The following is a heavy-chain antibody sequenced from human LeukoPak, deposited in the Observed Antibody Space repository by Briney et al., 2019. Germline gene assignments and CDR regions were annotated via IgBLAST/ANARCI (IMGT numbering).Heavy chain of an antibody. CDR3: ASGGYCGSTSCYPNWFDP. D-gene: IGHD2-2*01. J-gene: IGHJ5*02. V-gene: IGHV4-34*01. Sequence: SETLSLTCAVYGGSFRGYYWSWIRQPPGKGLEWIGEINHRGSTNYNPSLKSRVTISVDTSKNQFSLKLSSVTAADTAVYYCASGGYCGSTSCYPNWFDPWGQGTLVTVSS. CDR2: INHRGST. CDR1: GGSFRGYY.